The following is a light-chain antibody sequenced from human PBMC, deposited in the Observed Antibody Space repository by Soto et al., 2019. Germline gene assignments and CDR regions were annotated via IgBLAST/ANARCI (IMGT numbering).Light chain of an antibody. CDR3: QQYVSLT. CDR2: GTS. CDR1: QTISSNY. Sequence: EIVLTQSPGTLSVSPGERATLSCRASQTISSNYLAWYQQKPGQAPSLLIYGTSSRATGIPDRFSGSGSGTDFTLTISRLEPEDSAIYYWQQYVSLTFDQGTKVEIK. J-gene: IGKJ1*01. V-gene: IGKV3-20*01.